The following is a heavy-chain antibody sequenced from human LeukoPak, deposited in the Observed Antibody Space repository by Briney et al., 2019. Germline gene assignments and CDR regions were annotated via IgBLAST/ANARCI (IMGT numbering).Heavy chain of an antibody. V-gene: IGHV3-23*01. D-gene: IGHD2-2*02. J-gene: IGHJ4*02. CDR2: ITAAGDTT. CDR3: ARSMVTIPIPGGY. Sequence: GGSLRLSCVASGFTFNSNAMIWVRQAPGKGLECVSAITAAGDTTFYADSVKGRFTISRDNAKNTLYLQMNSLRAEDTAVYYCARSMVTIPIPGGYWGQGTLVTVSS. CDR1: GFTFNSNA.